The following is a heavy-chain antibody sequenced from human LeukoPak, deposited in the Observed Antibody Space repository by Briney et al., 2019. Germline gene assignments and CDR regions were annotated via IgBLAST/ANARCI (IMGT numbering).Heavy chain of an antibody. D-gene: IGHD2-2*01. V-gene: IGHV3-7*01. CDR2: IKQDGAEK. CDR1: GFSFSRFW. J-gene: IGHJ4*02. CDR3: ASPYCSSTSCSTLHDF. Sequence: GGSLRLSCEASGFSFSRFWMNWVRQAPGKGLEWVANIKQDGAEKYYVDSVKGRFTISRDNAKSSLYLQMNSLRAEDTAVYYCASPYCSSTSCSTLHDFWGQGTLVTVSS.